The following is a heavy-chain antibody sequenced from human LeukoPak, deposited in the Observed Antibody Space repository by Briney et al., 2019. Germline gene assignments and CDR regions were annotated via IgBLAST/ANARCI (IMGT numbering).Heavy chain of an antibody. CDR3: ARGGGPAGTAYYYYYYGMDV. V-gene: IGHV4-59*01. J-gene: IGHJ6*02. CDR2: IYYSGST. Sequence: SETLSLTCTVSGGSITSYYWSWIRQPPGKGLEWIVYIYYSGSTNYNPSLKSRVTISVDTSKNQFSLKLSSVTAADTAVYYCARGGGPAGTAYYYYYYGMDVWGQGTTVTVSS. D-gene: IGHD6-13*01. CDR1: GGSITSYY.